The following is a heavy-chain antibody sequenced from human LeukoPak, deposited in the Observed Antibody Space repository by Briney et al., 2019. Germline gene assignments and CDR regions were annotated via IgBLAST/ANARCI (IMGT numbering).Heavy chain of an antibody. CDR2: ISGSGGST. CDR1: GFTFTSYA. J-gene: IGHJ1*01. CDR3: AKDTDVVVPEYFQY. Sequence: GGSLRLSCAASGFTFTSYAMNWVRRAPGKGLEWVSAISGSGGSTYYADSVKGRFTVSRDNSENTLFLQMNSLRAEDTAIYYCAKDTDVVVPEYFQYWGQGTLVTVSS. D-gene: IGHD2-15*01. V-gene: IGHV3-23*01.